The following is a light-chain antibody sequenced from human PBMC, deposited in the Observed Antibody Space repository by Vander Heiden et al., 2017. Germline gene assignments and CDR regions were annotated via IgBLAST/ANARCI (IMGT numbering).Light chain of an antibody. V-gene: IGKV1-8*01. CDR3: QQYHGYPYT. CDR1: QDIGSY. CDR2: ATS. Sequence: AIRMTQSPSSFSASTGDRATITCRPSQDIGSYLGWFQQKPGKPPKLLIYATSTLQPGVPSRFSGSGSGTDFALTISCLQSDDVATYYCQQYHGYPYTFGQGTKLDIK. J-gene: IGKJ2*01.